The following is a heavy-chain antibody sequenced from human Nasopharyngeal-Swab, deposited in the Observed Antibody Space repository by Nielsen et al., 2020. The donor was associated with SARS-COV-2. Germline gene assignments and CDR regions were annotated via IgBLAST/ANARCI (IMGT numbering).Heavy chain of an antibody. J-gene: IGHJ4*02. CDR1: GFTFSSYS. CDR2: ISSSSSYI. D-gene: IGHD6-19*01. CDR3: ARDDGQWLNPVYYFDY. V-gene: IGHV3-21*01. Sequence: GESLKISCAASGFTFSSYSMNWVRQVPGKGLEWVSSISSSSSYIYYADSVKGRFTISRDNAKNSLYLQMNSLRAEDTAVYYCARDDGQWLNPVYYFDYWGQGTLVTVSS.